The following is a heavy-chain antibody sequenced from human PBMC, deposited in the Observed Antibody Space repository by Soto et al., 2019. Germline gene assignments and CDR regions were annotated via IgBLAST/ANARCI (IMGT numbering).Heavy chain of an antibody. Sequence: QVQLVESGGGVVQPGRSLRLSCAASGFTFSGYGMHWVRQAPGKGLEWVAVIWYDGSNKYYADSVKGRFTISRDNSKNTLYLQMNSLRAEDTAVYYCARDDGYCGGDCYSTPDYWGQGTLVTVSS. J-gene: IGHJ4*02. CDR1: GFTFSGYG. CDR2: IWYDGSNK. D-gene: IGHD2-21*02. CDR3: ARDDGYCGGDCYSTPDY. V-gene: IGHV3-33*01.